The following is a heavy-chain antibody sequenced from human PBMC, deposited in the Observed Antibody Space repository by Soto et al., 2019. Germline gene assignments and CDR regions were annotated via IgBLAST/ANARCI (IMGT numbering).Heavy chain of an antibody. CDR1: GFTFRAYY. J-gene: IGHJ4*02. CDR2: ISTGGSTI. CDR3: ARGSPQFWQLFDN. Sequence: QVQLVESGGGLVKPGGSLRLSCIASGFTFRAYYMNWIRQAPGKGLEWVSYISTGGSTIFYADSVKGRFTISRDNAKNLLSLQMDSLRADDTGVYYCARGSPQFWQLFDNWGQGALVTVSS. V-gene: IGHV3-11*01. D-gene: IGHD3-3*01.